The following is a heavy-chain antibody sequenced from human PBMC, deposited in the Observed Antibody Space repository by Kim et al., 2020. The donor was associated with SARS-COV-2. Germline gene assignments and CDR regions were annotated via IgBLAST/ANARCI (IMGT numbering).Heavy chain of an antibody. CDR2: IYYNGAS. Sequence: SETLSFTCSVSGSSITNTDHYWTWIRQSPGKSLEWIGRIYYNGASVYNPSLQSRVIISLDASKNQFSLNLTSLSAADTAVYFCARDCRNDCYLGIEYWGHGALVTVSS. CDR1: GSSITNTDHY. CDR3: ARDCRNDCYLGIEY. J-gene: IGHJ4*01. D-gene: IGHD2-21*02. V-gene: IGHV4-30-4*01.